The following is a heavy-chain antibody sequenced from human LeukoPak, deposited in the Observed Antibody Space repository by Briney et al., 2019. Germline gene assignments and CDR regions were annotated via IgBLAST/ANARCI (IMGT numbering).Heavy chain of an antibody. J-gene: IGHJ4*02. Sequence: KSGGSLRLSCVASGFTFSSYPMNWVRQAPGKGLECVSSISVRSNYIYYADSVRGRFTISRDDARDSLYLQMNSLRAEDTAVYYCVRLRRNRDTSGYYYYYDFWGQGTLVTVSS. CDR2: ISVRSNYI. CDR3: VRLRRNRDTSGYYYYYDF. D-gene: IGHD3-22*01. V-gene: IGHV3-21*01. CDR1: GFTFSSYP.